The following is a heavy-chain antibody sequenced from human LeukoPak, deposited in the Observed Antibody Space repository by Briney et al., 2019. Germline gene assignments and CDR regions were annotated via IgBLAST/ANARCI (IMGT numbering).Heavy chain of an antibody. V-gene: IGHV4-39*07. D-gene: IGHD3-3*01. Sequence: SETLSLTCTVSGSSISSSSYYWGWIRQPPGKGLEWIGSIYYSGSTYYNPSLKSRVTISVDTSKNQFSLKLSSVTAADTAVYYCATERRPTYYDFWSGYYIWGQGTLVTVSS. CDR3: ATERRPTYYDFWSGYYI. CDR1: GSSISSSSYY. J-gene: IGHJ4*02. CDR2: IYYSGST.